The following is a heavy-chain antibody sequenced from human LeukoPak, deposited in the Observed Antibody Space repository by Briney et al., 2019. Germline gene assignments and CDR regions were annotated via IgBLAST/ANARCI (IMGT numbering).Heavy chain of an antibody. D-gene: IGHD6-19*01. J-gene: IGHJ4*02. CDR1: GFTVITND. CDR2: LYSDGNT. CDR3: ARGVEALAANTLAY. Sequence: GGSLRLSCAASGFTVITNDMTWVRQAPGKGLEWVSVLYSDGNTKYADSVRGRFTISRDNSKNTFYLKMNSLSPDDTAVYYCARGVEALAANTLAYWGQGTMVTVSS. V-gene: IGHV3-53*01.